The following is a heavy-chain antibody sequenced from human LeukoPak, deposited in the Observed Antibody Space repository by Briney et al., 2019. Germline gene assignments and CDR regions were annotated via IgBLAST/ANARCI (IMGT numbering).Heavy chain of an antibody. Sequence: GGSLRLSCAASGFTFDDYAMHWVRQPPGKGLEWVSGISWNSGSIGYADSVKGRFTISRDNAKNSLYLQMNSLRAEDTAVYYCARGIYYSIIFDIWGQGTMVTVSS. V-gene: IGHV3-9*01. J-gene: IGHJ3*02. CDR3: ARGIYYSIIFDI. D-gene: IGHD5-12*01. CDR1: GFTFDDYA. CDR2: ISWNSGSI.